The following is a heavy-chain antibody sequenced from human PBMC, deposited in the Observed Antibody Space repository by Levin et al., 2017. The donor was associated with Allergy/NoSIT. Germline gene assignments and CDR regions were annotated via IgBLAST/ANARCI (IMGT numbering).Heavy chain of an antibody. J-gene: IGHJ4*02. D-gene: IGHD3-9*01. CDR1: GGSISRSISY. CDR3: ARQCYDILTGYYNFDY. CDR2: IYNSGST. Sequence: SETLSLTCTVSGGSISRSISYWGWIRQAPGKGREWIGSIYNSGSTYYNPSLKSRVTTSVDTSKNQFSLKLSSVTAADTAVYYCARQCYDILTGYYNFDYWGQGTLVTVSS. V-gene: IGHV4-39*01.